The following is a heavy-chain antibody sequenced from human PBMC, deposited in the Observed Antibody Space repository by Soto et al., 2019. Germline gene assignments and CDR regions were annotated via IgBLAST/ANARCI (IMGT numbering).Heavy chain of an antibody. CDR3: ARMEASGSYPNYIDF. V-gene: IGHV2-70*04. J-gene: IGHJ4*02. CDR1: RCSLRTNGKR. CDR2: IDYDDDK. D-gene: IGHD3-10*01. Sequence: PTLVTPTQTLTLPCTFSRCSLRTNGKRVSWIRQPTGKTLEWLARIDYDDDKSYTPSMKTRLTISKDSSLYQVVLTKTNVDPVDTATYYCARMEASGSYPNYIDFWGQGALVTVSS.